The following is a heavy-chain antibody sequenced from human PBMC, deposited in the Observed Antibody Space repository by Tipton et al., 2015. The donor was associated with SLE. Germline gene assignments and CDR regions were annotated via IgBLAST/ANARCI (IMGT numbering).Heavy chain of an antibody. CDR1: GYTFTGYH. J-gene: IGHJ5*02. D-gene: IGHD3-22*01. Sequence: QSRAEVKKPGASVKVSCEASGYTFTGYHIHWVRQAPGQGLEWMGWINPNNGGTNYTQKFQGRVTLTRDTSISTAYMELSRLRSDDTAVYYCARDSWVVTDNWFDPWGQGTLVTVSS. CDR2: INPNNGGT. CDR3: ARDSWVVTDNWFDP. V-gene: IGHV1-2*02.